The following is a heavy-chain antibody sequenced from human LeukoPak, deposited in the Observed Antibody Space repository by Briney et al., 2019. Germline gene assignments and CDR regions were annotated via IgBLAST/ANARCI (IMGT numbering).Heavy chain of an antibody. Sequence: KTGGSLRLSCAASGFNIRTSNMHWVRQAPGKGLEWLAFIAYDVTYADSVKGRFSVARGDSDNAVYLQMRSLRPEDTAIYYFAKDYGSGSYAVDYWGQGTLVTVSS. V-gene: IGHV3-30*02. J-gene: IGHJ4*02. CDR2: IAYDVT. CDR1: GFNIRTSN. D-gene: IGHD3-10*01. CDR3: AKDYGSGSYAVDY.